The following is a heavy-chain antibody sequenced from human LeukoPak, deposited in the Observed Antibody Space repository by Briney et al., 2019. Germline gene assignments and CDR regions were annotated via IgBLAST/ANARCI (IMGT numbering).Heavy chain of an antibody. D-gene: IGHD3-3*01. Sequence: SVKVSCKASGGTFSSYAISWVRQAPGQGLEWMGGIIPIFGTANYAQKFQGRVTITTDESTSTAYMELSSLRSEDTAVYYCARSNYDFWSGYHYYYYYYMDVWGKGTTVTVSS. CDR1: GGTFSSYA. V-gene: IGHV1-69*05. CDR2: IIPIFGTA. J-gene: IGHJ6*03. CDR3: ARSNYDFWSGYHYYYYYYMDV.